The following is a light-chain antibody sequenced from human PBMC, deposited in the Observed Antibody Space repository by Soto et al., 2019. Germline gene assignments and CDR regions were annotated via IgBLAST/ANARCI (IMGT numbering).Light chain of an antibody. Sequence: DIQMTQSPSTLSASVGDRVTITCRASQNINNWLAWYQQKPGKAPNLLIYKASSLESGVPSRFSGSGSGTDFTLTISSLQPDDFATYYCQQYNSYWTFGQGTKVEIK. CDR1: QNINNW. CDR3: QQYNSYWT. CDR2: KAS. V-gene: IGKV1-5*03. J-gene: IGKJ1*01.